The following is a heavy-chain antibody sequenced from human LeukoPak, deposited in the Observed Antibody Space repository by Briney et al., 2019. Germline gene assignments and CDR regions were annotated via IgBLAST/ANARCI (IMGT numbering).Heavy chain of an antibody. Sequence: GGSLRLSCAASGFTLDDYGMSWVRQAPGKGLEWVSGINWNSGSTGYADSVKGRFTISRDNAKNSLYLQMSSLRAEDTGFYYCARRNWNSGWFDPWGQGTLVTVSS. CDR3: ARRNWNSGWFDP. CDR1: GFTLDDYG. V-gene: IGHV3-20*04. J-gene: IGHJ5*02. CDR2: INWNSGST. D-gene: IGHD1-7*01.